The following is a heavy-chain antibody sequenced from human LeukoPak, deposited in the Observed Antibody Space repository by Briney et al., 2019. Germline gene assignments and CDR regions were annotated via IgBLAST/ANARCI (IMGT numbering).Heavy chain of an antibody. D-gene: IGHD5-12*01. CDR1: GYTFTSYG. V-gene: IGHV1-18*01. Sequence: ASVKVSCKASGYTFTSYGISWVRQAPGQGLEWMGWISAYNGNTNYAQKLQGRVTMPTDTSTSTAYMELRSLRTDDTTVYYCGRVRGQYRGYDYDSVSEFFDYWGQGTLVTVSS. CDR3: GRVRGQYRGYDYDSVSEFFDY. J-gene: IGHJ4*02. CDR2: ISAYNGNT.